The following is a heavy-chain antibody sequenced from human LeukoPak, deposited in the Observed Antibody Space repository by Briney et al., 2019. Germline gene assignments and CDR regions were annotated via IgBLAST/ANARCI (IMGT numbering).Heavy chain of an antibody. CDR1: FSGNY. Sequence: GASVKVSCKASFSGNYFQWVRQAPGQGLEWMGWINPNSGGTNYAQKFQGRVTMTRDTSISTAYMELSRLRSDDTAVYYCARVIGVVPAATDAFDIWGQGTMVTVSS. D-gene: IGHD2-2*01. CDR3: ARVIGVVPAATDAFDI. J-gene: IGHJ3*02. CDR2: INPNSGGT. V-gene: IGHV1-2*02.